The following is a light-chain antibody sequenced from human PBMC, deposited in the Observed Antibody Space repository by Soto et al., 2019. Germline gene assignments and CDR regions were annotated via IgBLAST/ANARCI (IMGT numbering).Light chain of an antibody. J-gene: IGLJ3*02. CDR1: SSNIGSNF. Sequence: QSVLTQPPSASGTPGQRVTISCSGSSSNIGSNFVYWYQQFPGTAPKLLIYRNNQRPSGVPDRFSGSKSGTSASLAISGLPSEDAADYYCEAWDDSLSGWVFGGGTKLTVL. V-gene: IGLV1-47*01. CDR2: RNN. CDR3: EAWDDSLSGWV.